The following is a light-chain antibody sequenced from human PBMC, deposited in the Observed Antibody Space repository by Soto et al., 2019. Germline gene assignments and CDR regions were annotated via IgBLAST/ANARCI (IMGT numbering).Light chain of an antibody. J-gene: IGKJ1*01. CDR1: QSVSSKY. Sequence: EIVLTQSPGTLSLSPGERATLSCRASQSVSSKYLAWYQQKVGQAPRLLIYGASSRATGIPDRFSGSGSGTDFTLTISRLEPEDFAVYYCQQYGSSPPWTFGQGTKLEIK. CDR3: QQYGSSPPWT. V-gene: IGKV3-20*01. CDR2: GAS.